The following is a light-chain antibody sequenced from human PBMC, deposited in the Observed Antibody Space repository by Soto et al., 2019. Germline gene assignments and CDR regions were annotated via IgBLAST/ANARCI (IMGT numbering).Light chain of an antibody. J-gene: IGLJ1*01. Sequence: QSVLTQPASVSGSLGQSITISCTGTSSVVGGFDYVSWYQHQPGKAPKLIIYDVTSRPSGVSSHFSGSKPGNAASLTISGLLAEDEADYHCCSYTSRNTYVFGTGTKVTVL. CDR1: SSVVGGFDY. CDR3: CSYTSRNTYV. CDR2: DVT. V-gene: IGLV2-14*03.